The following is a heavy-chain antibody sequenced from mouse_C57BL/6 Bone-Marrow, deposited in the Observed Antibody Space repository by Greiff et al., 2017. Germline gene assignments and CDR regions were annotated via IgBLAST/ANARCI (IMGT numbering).Heavy chain of an antibody. CDR1: GYTFTSYT. J-gene: IGHJ4*01. V-gene: IGHV1-4*01. CDR3: ARKGGNYYAMDY. D-gene: IGHD2-1*01. Sequence: VQLQQSGAELARPGASVKMSCKASGYTFTSYTMHWVKQRPGQGLEWIGYINPSSGYTKYNQKFKDKATLTADKSSSTAYMQLSSLTSEDSAVDYCARKGGNYYAMDYWGQGTSVTVSA. CDR2: INPSSGYT.